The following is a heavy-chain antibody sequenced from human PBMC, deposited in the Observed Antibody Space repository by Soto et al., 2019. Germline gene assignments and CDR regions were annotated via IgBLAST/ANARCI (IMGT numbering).Heavy chain of an antibody. D-gene: IGHD1-26*01. J-gene: IGHJ6*02. CDR1: GYTFTSYG. CDR2: ISAYNGNT. V-gene: IGHV1-18*01. Sequence: ASVKVSCKASGYTFTSYGISWVRQAPGQGLEWMGWISAYNGNTNYAQKLRGRVTMTTDTSTSTAYMELRSLRSDDTAVYYCARDWGGSPSYYYYGMDVWGQGTTVTVSS. CDR3: ARDWGGSPSYYYYGMDV.